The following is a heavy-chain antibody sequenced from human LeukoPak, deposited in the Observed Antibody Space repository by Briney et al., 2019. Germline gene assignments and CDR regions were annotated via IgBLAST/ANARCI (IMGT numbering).Heavy chain of an antibody. CDR1: GFTVSSYE. D-gene: IGHD1-26*01. V-gene: IGHV3-48*03. J-gene: IGHJ4*02. CDR2: ISSSGSTI. Sequence: AGGSLRLSCAASGFTVSSYEMNWVRQAPGKGLEWVSYISSSGSTIYYADSVKGRFTISRDHAKNSLYLQMNSLRAEDTAVYYCARDWPDYSESYYYFDYRGQGTLVTVSS. CDR3: ARDWPDYSESYYYFDY.